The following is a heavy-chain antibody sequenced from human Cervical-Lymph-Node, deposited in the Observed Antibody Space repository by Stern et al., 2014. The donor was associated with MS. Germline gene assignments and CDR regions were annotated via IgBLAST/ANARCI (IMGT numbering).Heavy chain of an antibody. D-gene: IGHD4-17*01. CDR3: ARDYGDYAFDY. CDR1: GYSFTANW. J-gene: IGHJ4*02. V-gene: IGHV5-51*01. CDR2: IYPGNSDT. Sequence: EVQLVESGAEVKKPGASLKISCKGSGYSFTANWIAWVRQMPGKGLEWMGIIYPGNSDTRYSPSFQGQVTISADKSISTAYLQWSSLKASDTAMYYCARDYGDYAFDYWGQGTLVTVSS.